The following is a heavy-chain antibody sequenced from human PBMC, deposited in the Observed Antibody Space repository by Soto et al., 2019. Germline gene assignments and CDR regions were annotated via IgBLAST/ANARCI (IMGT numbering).Heavy chain of an antibody. V-gene: IGHV3-23*01. Sequence: GGSLRLSCAASGFTFSSYAMSWVRQAPGKGLEWVSAISGSGGSTYYADSVKGRFTISRDNSKNTLYLQMNSLRAEDTAVYYCAKTSDYDFWSGYYSCFDYWGQGTLVTVSS. D-gene: IGHD3-3*01. J-gene: IGHJ4*02. CDR2: ISGSGGST. CDR1: GFTFSSYA. CDR3: AKTSDYDFWSGYYSCFDY.